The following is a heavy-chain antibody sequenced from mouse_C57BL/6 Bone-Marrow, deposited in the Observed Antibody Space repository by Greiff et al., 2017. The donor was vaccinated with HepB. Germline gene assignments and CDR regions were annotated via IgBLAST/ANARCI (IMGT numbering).Heavy chain of an antibody. D-gene: IGHD2-4*01. CDR2: INPNYGTT. CDR3: YDYDEEGYAMDY. CDR1: GYSFTDYN. V-gene: IGHV1-39*01. Sequence: VHVKQSGPELVKPGASVKISCKASGYSFTDYNMNWVKQSNGKSLEWIGVINPNYGTTSYNQKFKGKATLTVDQSSSTAYMQLNSLTSEDSAVYYCYDYDEEGYAMDYWGQGTSVTVSS. J-gene: IGHJ4*01.